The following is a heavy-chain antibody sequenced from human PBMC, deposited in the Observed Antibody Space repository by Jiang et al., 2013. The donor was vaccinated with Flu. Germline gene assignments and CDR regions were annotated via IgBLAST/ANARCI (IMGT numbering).Heavy chain of an antibody. CDR2: MSSDGTTK. J-gene: IGHJ5*02. CDR3: ARDKEQQLIHWFDP. V-gene: IGHV3-30-3*01. Sequence: GTSLRLSCAASGFTFSTYVMHWVRQAPGKGLEWVALMSSDGTTKYYAASVQGRFTISRDDSKNTLYLQMNSLRVDDTAVYYCARDKEQQLIHWFDPWGQGTLVTVSS. D-gene: IGHD6-13*01. CDR1: GFTFSTYV.